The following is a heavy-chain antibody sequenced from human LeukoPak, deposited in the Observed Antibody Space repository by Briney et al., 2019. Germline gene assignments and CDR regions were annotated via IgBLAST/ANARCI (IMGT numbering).Heavy chain of an antibody. CDR3: ASTSMRYYYDSSGYYYTNAFDY. V-gene: IGHV4-4*07. CDR1: GGSISSYY. D-gene: IGHD3-22*01. Sequence: TSETLSLTCTVSGGSISSYYWSWIRQPAGKGLEWIGRIYSSGSTNYNPSLKSRVTMSVDTSKNQFSLKLSSVTAADTAVYYCASTSMRYYYDSSGYYYTNAFDYWGQGTLVTVSS. J-gene: IGHJ4*02. CDR2: IYSSGST.